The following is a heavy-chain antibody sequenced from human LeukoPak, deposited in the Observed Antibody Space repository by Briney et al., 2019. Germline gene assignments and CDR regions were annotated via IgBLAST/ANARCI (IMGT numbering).Heavy chain of an antibody. V-gene: IGHV3-30*04. CDR1: GFTFSSYA. CDR3: ARVTPARYGDSPPFDY. CDR2: ISYDGSNK. Sequence: PGGSLRLSCAASGFTFSSYAMRWVRQAPGKGLEWVAVISYDGSNKYYADSVKGRFTISRDNSKNTLYLQMNSLRAEDTAVYYCARVTPARYGDSPPFDYWGQGTLVTVSS. D-gene: IGHD4-17*01. J-gene: IGHJ4*02.